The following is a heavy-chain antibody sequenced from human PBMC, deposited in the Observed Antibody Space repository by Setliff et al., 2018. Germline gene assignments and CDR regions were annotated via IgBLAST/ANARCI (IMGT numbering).Heavy chain of an antibody. V-gene: IGHV4-39*01. D-gene: IGHD1-1*01. J-gene: IGHJ5*01. CDR2: IDYTGNT. Sequence: SETLSLTCTASGGSISTDHYYWGWIRQPPGKGLEWIGSIDYTGNTWHNPSLKSRVTISVDTSKNQFSLNLNSVTAADTAVYYCASRTTGPGGWFDFWGQGSLVTAPQ. CDR1: GGSISTDHYY. CDR3: ASRTTGPGGWFDF.